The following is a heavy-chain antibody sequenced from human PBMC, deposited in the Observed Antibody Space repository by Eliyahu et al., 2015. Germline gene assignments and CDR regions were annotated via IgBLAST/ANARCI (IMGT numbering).Heavy chain of an antibody. D-gene: IGHD3-10*01. J-gene: IGHJ4*02. CDR3: ARDPSFGALDY. V-gene: IGHV3-7*01. CDR1: GXTFSAXW. CDR2: IKEDGGVK. Sequence: EVQLVESGGGLVXPGGSLRLSCAASGXTFSAXWMTWVRQAPGKGLEWVANIKEDGGVKNYVDSVKGRFTISRDNAKNSLFLQMNSLRAEDTAVYYCARDPSFGALDYWGQGTLVTVSS.